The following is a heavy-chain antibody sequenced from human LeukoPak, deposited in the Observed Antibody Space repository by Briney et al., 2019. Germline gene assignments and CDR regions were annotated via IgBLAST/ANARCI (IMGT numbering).Heavy chain of an antibody. J-gene: IGHJ4*02. D-gene: IGHD6-13*01. CDR3: ARGRIAAAPLDY. V-gene: IGHV4-31*03. Sequence: SQTLSLTCTVSGGSISSGGYYWSWIRQHPGKGLEWIGYIYYSGSTYYNPSLKSRVTISVDTSKNQFSLKLSSVTAADTAVYHCARGRIAAAPLDYWGQGTLVTVSS. CDR1: GGSISSGGYY. CDR2: IYYSGST.